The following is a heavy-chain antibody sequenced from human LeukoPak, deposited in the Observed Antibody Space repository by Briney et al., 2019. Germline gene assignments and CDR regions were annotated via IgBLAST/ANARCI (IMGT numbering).Heavy chain of an antibody. Sequence: SETLSLTCTVSGGSISSSSYYWGWIRQPPGKGLEWIGSIYYSGSTYYNPSLKSRVTISVDTSKNQFSLKLSSVTAADTAVYYCARANVDTAMVTQFDYWGQGTLVTVSS. CDR3: ARANVDTAMVTQFDY. CDR2: IYYSGST. CDR1: GGSISSSSYY. V-gene: IGHV4-39*07. J-gene: IGHJ4*02. D-gene: IGHD5-18*01.